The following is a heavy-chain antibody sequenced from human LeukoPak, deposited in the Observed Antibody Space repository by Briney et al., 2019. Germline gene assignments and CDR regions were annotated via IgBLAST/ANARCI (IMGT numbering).Heavy chain of an antibody. CDR3: ARHSSGGYCSSTSCYRFDY. Sequence: PSETLSLTSTVSGGSISSSSYYWGWIRQPPGKGLEWIGSIYYSGSTYYNPSLKSRVTISVDTSKNQFSLKLSSVTAADTAVYYCARHSSGGYCSSTSCYRFDYWGQGTLVTVSS. D-gene: IGHD2-2*01. V-gene: IGHV4-39*01. J-gene: IGHJ4*02. CDR2: IYYSGST. CDR1: GGSISSSSYY.